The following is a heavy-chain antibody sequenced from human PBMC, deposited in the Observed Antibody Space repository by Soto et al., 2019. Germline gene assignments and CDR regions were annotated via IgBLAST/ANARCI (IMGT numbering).Heavy chain of an antibody. Sequence: GGSLRLSCAASGFTFSSYAMSWVRQAPGKGLEWVSAISGSGGSTYYADSVKGRFTISRDNSKNTLYLQMNSLRAEDTAVYYCAKDFEYRRSPYDAVDIWGQGKMVTVS. CDR3: AKDFEYRRSPYDAVDI. D-gene: IGHD6-13*01. V-gene: IGHV3-23*01. J-gene: IGHJ3*02. CDR2: ISGSGGST. CDR1: GFTFSSYA.